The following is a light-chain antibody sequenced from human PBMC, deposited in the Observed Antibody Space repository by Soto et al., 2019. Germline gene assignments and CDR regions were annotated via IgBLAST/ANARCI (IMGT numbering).Light chain of an antibody. CDR2: EVS. V-gene: IGLV2-8*01. J-gene: IGLJ2*01. Sequence: QSALTQPPSASGSPGQSVTISCTGSSSDVGGYNYVSWYQQHPGKAPKLMIYEVSKRPSGVPDRLSGSKSGNTASLTFSGLQAEDEADYYCSSYGGSNPVVFGGGTKLTVL. CDR3: SSYGGSNPVV. CDR1: SSDVGGYNY.